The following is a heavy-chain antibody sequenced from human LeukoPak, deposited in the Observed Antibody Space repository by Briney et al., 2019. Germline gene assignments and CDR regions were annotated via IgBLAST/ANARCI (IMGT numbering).Heavy chain of an antibody. V-gene: IGHV3-23*01. CDR2: ISGSGGIT. J-gene: IGHJ4*02. CDR1: GFTFSNYA. CDR3: AKGPPGMLRGYNGYDYFDY. D-gene: IGHD5-12*01. Sequence: GGSLRLSCAASGFTFSNYAMNWVRQAPGKGLEWVSTISGSGGITYYADSVKGRFTISRDNSKNTLYLQMNRLRAEDTAVYFCAKGPPGMLRGYNGYDYFDYWGQGTLVTVSS.